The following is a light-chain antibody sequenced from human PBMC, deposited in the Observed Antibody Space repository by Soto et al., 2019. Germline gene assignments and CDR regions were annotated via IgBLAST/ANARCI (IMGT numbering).Light chain of an antibody. J-gene: IGKJ2*01. CDR2: GTS. CDR1: HNISSSY. CDR3: QQYIRSPYT. V-gene: IGKV3-20*01. Sequence: EIVLTQSPGTLSLSPGAGGALSCRASHNISSSYVAWYQQKPGRAPRLLMHGTSNRAVGIQDRFSGSVSGKEFTITISRLETEDFAVYYCQQYIRSPYTFGQGTRLEIK.